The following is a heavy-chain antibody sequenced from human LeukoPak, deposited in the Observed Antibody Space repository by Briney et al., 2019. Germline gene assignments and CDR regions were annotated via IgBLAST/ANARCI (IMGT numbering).Heavy chain of an antibody. CDR1: GFTFSSSA. CDR3: ARAYYYDTSVTPDY. D-gene: IGHD3-22*01. J-gene: IGHJ4*02. V-gene: IGHV3-23*01. Sequence: GGSLRLSCAASGFTFSSSAMGWVRRAPQKGLEWVSAIPASGPKTYYTGSVRGRFTISRDNSKNTLYLQMNSLRAEDTAVYYCARAYYYDTSVTPDYWGQGTLVTVSS. CDR2: IPASGPKT.